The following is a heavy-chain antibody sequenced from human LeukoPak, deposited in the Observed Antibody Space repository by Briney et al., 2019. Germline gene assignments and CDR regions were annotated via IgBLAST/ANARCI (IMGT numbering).Heavy chain of an antibody. CDR2: INHSGST. V-gene: IGHV4-34*01. D-gene: IGHD5-24*01. CDR1: GGSFSGYY. J-gene: IGHJ2*01. CDR3: ARAVPKTARWYFDL. Sequence: KPSETLSLTCAVYGGSFSGYYWSWIRQPPGKGLEWIGEINHSGSTNYNPSLKSRVTISVDTSKNQFSLKLSSVTAADTAVYYCARAVPKTARWYFDLWGRGTLVTVSS.